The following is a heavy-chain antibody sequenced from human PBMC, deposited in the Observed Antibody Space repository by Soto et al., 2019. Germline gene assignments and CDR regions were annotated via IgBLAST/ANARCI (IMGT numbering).Heavy chain of an antibody. D-gene: IGHD6-13*01. Sequence: GASVKVSXKASGYTFTSYGISWVRQAPGQGLEWMGWISAYNGNTNYAQKLQGRVTMTTDTSTSTAYMELRSLRSDDTAVYYCARDRQQLEQYNWFDPWGQGTLVTVSS. V-gene: IGHV1-18*01. J-gene: IGHJ5*02. CDR3: ARDRQQLEQYNWFDP. CDR1: GYTFTSYG. CDR2: ISAYNGNT.